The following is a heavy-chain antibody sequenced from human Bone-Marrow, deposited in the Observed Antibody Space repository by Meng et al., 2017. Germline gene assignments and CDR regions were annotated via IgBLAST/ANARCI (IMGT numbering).Heavy chain of an antibody. CDR3: ARIPMRGSGYDYYYYGMDV. CDR1: GGSISSGGYY. J-gene: IGHJ6*02. V-gene: IGHV2-26*01. Sequence: ETLSLTCTVSGGSISSGGYYWSWIRQHPGKGLEWIAHIFSNDEKSYSTSLKSRLTISKDTSKSQVVLTMTNMDPVDTATYYCARIPMRGSGYDYYYYGMDVWGQGTTVTVSS. CDR2: IFSNDEK. D-gene: IGHD5-12*01.